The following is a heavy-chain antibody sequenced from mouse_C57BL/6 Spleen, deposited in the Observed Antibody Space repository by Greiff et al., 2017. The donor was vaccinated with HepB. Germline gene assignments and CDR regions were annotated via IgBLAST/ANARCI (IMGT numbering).Heavy chain of an antibody. CDR3: TREYGYDVWFAY. V-gene: IGHV1-15*01. Sequence: QVQLQQSGAELVRPGASVTLSCKASGYTFTDYEMHWVKQTPVHGLEWIGAIDPETGGTAYNQKFKGKAILTADKSSSTAYMELRSLTSEDSAVYYCTREYGYDVWFAYWGQGTLVTVSA. J-gene: IGHJ3*01. D-gene: IGHD2-2*01. CDR2: IDPETGGT. CDR1: GYTFTDYE.